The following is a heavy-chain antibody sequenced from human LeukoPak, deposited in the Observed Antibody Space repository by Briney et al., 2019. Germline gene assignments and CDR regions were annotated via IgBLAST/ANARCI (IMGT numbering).Heavy chain of an antibody. CDR3: ARDYDFWSGLPPPRFYGMDV. V-gene: IGHV3-7*01. CDR2: IKEDGSER. CDR1: AFIFSGHW. J-gene: IGHJ6*02. Sequence: GGSLRLSCEGSAFIFSGHWMNWVRQTPGKGLEWVASIKEDGSERQYVDSVKGRFSISRDNTKGSLFLQLNSLRAEDTAVYYCARDYDFWSGLPPPRFYGMDVWGQGTTVTVSS. D-gene: IGHD3-3*01.